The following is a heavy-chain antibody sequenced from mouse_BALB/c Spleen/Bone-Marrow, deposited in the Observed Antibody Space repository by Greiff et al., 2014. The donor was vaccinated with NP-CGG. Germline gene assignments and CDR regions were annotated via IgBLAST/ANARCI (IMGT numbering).Heavy chain of an antibody. CDR2: ISPSNGRS. CDR1: GYSFTSYW. V-gene: IGHV1S81*02. CDR3: ARSESRRGGYDLDY. Sequence: VQLQQSRAELVKPGASVKLSCKASGYSFTSYWMHWVKQRPGQGLEWIGEISPSNGRSNYNEKFKSKATLTVDTSSSTAYMQPSGLTSEDSAVYYCARSESRRGGYDLDYWGLGTSVTVSS. J-gene: IGHJ4*01.